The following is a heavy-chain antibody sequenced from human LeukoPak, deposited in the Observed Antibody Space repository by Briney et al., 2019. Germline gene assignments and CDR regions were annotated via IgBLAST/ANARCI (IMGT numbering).Heavy chain of an antibody. J-gene: IGHJ4*02. V-gene: IGHV3-21*01. CDR2: ISSSSSYI. D-gene: IGHD3-10*01. CDR1: GFTFSSYS. CDR3: ARDRSITMVRGSLGYDGDYFDY. Sequence: GGSLRLSCAASGFTFSSYSMNWVRQAPGKGLEGVSSISSSSSYIYYADSVKGRFTISRDNAKNSLYLQMNSLRAEDTAVYYCARDRSITMVRGSLGYDGDYFDYWGQGTLVTVSS.